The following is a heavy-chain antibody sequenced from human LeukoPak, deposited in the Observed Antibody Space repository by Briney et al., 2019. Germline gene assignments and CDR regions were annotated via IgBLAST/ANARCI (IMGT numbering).Heavy chain of an antibody. J-gene: IGHJ3*02. Sequence: PGGSLRLSCAASGFTFSSSTMHWVRQAPGKGLEWVASITGSSSFIYYSDSLQGRFTISRDNAKNSLYLQMNSLRAEDTAVYYCAKTVVVTGNPRAFDIWGQGTMVTVSS. CDR2: ITGSSSFI. CDR1: GFTFSSST. D-gene: IGHD2-21*02. CDR3: AKTVVVTGNPRAFDI. V-gene: IGHV3-21*01.